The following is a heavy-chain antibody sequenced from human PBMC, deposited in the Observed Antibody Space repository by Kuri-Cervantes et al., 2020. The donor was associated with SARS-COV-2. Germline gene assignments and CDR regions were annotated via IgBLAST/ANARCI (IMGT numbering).Heavy chain of an antibody. CDR3: ARASGYDVFDY. CDR1: GFTFSSYG. V-gene: IGHV3-30*03. D-gene: IGHD5-12*01. CDR2: ISYDGSNK. Sequence: GESLKISCAASGFTFSSYGMHWVRQAPGKGLEWVAVISYDGSNKYYADSVKGRFTISRDNAKNSLYLQMNSLRAEDTAVYYCARASGYDVFDYWGQGTLVTVSS. J-gene: IGHJ4*02.